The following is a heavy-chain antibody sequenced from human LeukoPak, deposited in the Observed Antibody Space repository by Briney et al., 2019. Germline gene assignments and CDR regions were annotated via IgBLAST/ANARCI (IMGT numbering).Heavy chain of an antibody. V-gene: IGHV1-2*02. J-gene: IGHJ4*02. CDR1: GYTFTGYY. CDR2: IDPNSGDT. CDR3: ARWGPLAYCGGDCFTAPHYFDY. D-gene: IGHD2-21*02. Sequence: ASVKVSCKASGYTFTGYYMHWVRQAPGQGLEWMGWIDPNSGDTNYAQKLQGRVTMTTDTSTSTAYMELRSLRSDDTAVYYCARWGPLAYCGGDCFTAPHYFDYWGQGTLVTVSS.